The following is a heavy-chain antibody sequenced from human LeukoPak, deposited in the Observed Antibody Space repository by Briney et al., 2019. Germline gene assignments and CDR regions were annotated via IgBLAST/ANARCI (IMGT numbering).Heavy chain of an antibody. J-gene: IGHJ4*02. CDR3: DPHDSASQF. Sequence: GRSLRLSCAASGFTFSSYAMHWVRQAPGKGLEWVAFMSSDGSNKYYADSVKGRFTISRDNSKNTLYLQMNGLRDEDTAVYYCDPHDSASQFWGQGTLVTVSS. CDR1: GFTFSSYA. V-gene: IGHV3-30-3*01. D-gene: IGHD6-6*01. CDR2: MSSDGSNK.